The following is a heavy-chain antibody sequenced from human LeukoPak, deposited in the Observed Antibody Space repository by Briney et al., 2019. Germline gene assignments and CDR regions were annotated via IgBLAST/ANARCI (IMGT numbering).Heavy chain of an antibody. CDR1: GFTFSSYA. CDR3: ARDPKRFGELPFDY. J-gene: IGHJ4*02. V-gene: IGHV3-30*04. D-gene: IGHD3-10*01. Sequence: PGRSLRLSCAASGFTFSSYAMHWVRQAPGEGLEWVAVISYDGSNKYYADSVKGRFTISRDNSKNTLYLQMNSLRAEDTAVYYCARDPKRFGELPFDYWGQGTLVTVSS. CDR2: ISYDGSNK.